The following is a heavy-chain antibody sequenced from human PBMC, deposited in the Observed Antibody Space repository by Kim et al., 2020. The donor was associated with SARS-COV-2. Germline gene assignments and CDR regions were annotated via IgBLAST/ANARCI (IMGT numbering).Heavy chain of an antibody. Sequence: GGSLRLSCAASGFTFDDFAMHWVRQAPGRGLEWVSLISGDGGTTYYADSVRGRFTISRDNSKNSLYLQMNSLRTEDTAFYYCTRPGGERWHRLHFDYWG. D-gene: IGHD2-21*01. CDR1: GFTFDDFA. CDR3: TRPGGERWHRLHFDY. CDR2: ISGDGGTT. J-gene: IGHJ4*01. V-gene: IGHV3-43*02.